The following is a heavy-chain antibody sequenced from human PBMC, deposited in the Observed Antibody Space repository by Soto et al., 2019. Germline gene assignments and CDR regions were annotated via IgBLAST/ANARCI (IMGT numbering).Heavy chain of an antibody. Sequence: TLSLTCTVSGGSISSGGYYWSWIRQHPGKGLEWIGYIYYSGSTYYNPSLKSRVTISVDTSKNQFSLKLSSVTAADTAVYYCAREGRMVVPAAPIYYYYYMDVWGKGTTVTVSS. D-gene: IGHD2-2*01. V-gene: IGHV4-31*03. J-gene: IGHJ6*03. CDR2: IYYSGST. CDR3: AREGRMVVPAAPIYYYYYMDV. CDR1: GGSISSGGYY.